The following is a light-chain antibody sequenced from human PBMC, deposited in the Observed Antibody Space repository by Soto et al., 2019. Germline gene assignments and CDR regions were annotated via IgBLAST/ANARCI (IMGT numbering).Light chain of an antibody. CDR2: DVS. Sequence: QSVLTQPASVSGSPGQSITISCTGTSSDFGDYNYVSWYQQQPGKAPKLMIHDVSNRPSGVSDRFSGSKSGNTASLIISGLQAEDEADYYCSSFTTTSVVFGGGTKLTVL. V-gene: IGLV2-14*01. CDR1: SSDFGDYNY. J-gene: IGLJ2*01. CDR3: SSFTTTSVV.